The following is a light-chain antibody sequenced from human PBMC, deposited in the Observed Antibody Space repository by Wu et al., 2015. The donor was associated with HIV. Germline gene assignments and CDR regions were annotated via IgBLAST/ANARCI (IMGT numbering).Light chain of an antibody. CDR3: QQYGSSPLT. J-gene: IGKJ4*01. CDR2: GAS. CDR1: QSVRSSF. V-gene: IGKV3-20*01. Sequence: PGERATLSCRASQSVRSSFLAWYQQKPGQAPRLLIYGASSRATGIPDRFSGSGSGTDFTLTISRLEPEDFAVYYCQQYGSSPLTFGGGPRWRSN.